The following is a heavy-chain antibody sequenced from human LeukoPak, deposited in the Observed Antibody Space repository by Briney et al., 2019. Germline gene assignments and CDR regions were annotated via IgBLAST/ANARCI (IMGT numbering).Heavy chain of an antibody. V-gene: IGHV4-34*01. Sequence: SSETLSLTCAVYGGSFSGYYWSWIRQPPGKGLERIGEINHSGSTNYNPSLRSRVTISVDTSKNQFSLKLSSVTAADTAVYYCARGKRGYSSSWYDYWGQGTLVTVSS. J-gene: IGHJ4*02. CDR2: INHSGST. CDR3: ARGKRGYSSSWYDY. D-gene: IGHD6-13*01. CDR1: GGSFSGYY.